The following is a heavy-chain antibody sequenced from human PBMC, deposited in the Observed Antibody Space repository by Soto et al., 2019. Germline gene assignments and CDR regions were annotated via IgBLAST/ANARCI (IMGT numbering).Heavy chain of an antibody. CDR1: GGSISDSNDH. CDR2: FHNSGSI. CDR3: ASWYYDYVWGSYRYDAFDI. V-gene: IGHV4-39*07. D-gene: IGHD3-16*02. J-gene: IGHJ3*02. Sequence: PSETLSLTCTVSGGSISDSNDHWGWIRQSPGQGLEWIGSFHNSGSIHYNPPFKSRATISVDTSKNQFSLKLSSVTAADTAVYYCASWYYDYVWGSYRYDAFDIWGQGTMVTVSS.